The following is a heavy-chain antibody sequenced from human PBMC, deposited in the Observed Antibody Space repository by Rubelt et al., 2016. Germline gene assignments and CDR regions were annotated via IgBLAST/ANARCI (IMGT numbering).Heavy chain of an antibody. J-gene: IGHJ3*02. Sequence: EVQLVESGGGLVQPGGSLRLSCAASGFTFNIYWMHWVRQAPGKGLVWVSLINSGGSTTSYADSVKGRFTISRDNAKKTLYLQMNSLRAEDTAVYYCARYYYDSSGLDAFDIWGQGTMVTVSS. V-gene: IGHV3-74*02. CDR1: GFTFNIYW. CDR2: INSGGSTT. CDR3: ARYYYDSSGLDAFDI. D-gene: IGHD3-22*01.